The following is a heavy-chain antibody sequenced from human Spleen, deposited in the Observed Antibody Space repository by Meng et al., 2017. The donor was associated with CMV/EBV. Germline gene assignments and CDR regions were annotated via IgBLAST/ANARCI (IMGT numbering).Heavy chain of an antibody. CDR2: IISSGSTI. Sequence: GESLKISCAASGFTFSSYEMNWVRQAPGKGLEWVSYIISSGSTIDYADSVKGRFTIYRDNAKNSLYLQMHSLRAENTAVYYWARDTAYYYVTTGSYIFDFWGQGTLVTVSS. CDR3: ARDTAYYYVTTGSYIFDF. D-gene: IGHD3-22*01. V-gene: IGHV3-48*03. CDR1: GFTFSSYE. J-gene: IGHJ4*02.